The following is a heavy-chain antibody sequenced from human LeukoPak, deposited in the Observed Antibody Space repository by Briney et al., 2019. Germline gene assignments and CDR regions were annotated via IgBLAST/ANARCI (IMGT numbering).Heavy chain of an antibody. V-gene: IGHV4-30-4*08. CDR3: ARFYYYDSSGYYRKYNWFDP. CDR2: IYYSGST. CDR1: GRSISSGDYY. Sequence: PSQTLSLTCTVSGRSISSGDYYWSWIRQPPGKGLERIGYIYYSGSTYYHPSLKSRVTISVDTSKNQFSLKLSSVTAADTAVYYCARFYYYDSSGYYRKYNWFDPWGQGTLVTVSS. J-gene: IGHJ5*02. D-gene: IGHD3-22*01.